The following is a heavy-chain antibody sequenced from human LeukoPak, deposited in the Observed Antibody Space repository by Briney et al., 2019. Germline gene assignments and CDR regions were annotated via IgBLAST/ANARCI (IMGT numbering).Heavy chain of an antibody. D-gene: IGHD3-3*01. CDR3: ARGGGWDTIFRVVQYMDV. V-gene: IGHV3-74*01. Sequence: GGSRRLSCAASGFTLSGYWMHWVRQVPEKGLVLVSRIDNGGSGTTYADSVKGRFTVSRDNAKNTLYLQMNSLRAEDTAIYYCARGGGWDTIFRVVQYMDVWGKGTTVTVSS. CDR1: GFTLSGYW. J-gene: IGHJ6*03. CDR2: IDNGGSGT.